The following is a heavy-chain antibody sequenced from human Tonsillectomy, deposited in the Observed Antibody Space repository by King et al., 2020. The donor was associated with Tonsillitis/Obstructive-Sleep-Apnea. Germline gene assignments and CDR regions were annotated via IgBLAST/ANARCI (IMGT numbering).Heavy chain of an antibody. Sequence: VQLVESGGGLVKPGGSLRLSCAASGFTFSDYYMSWIRQAPGKGLEWVSYISSSSSYTNYADSVKGRFTISRDNAQKSLYLQMNSLRAEDTAVYYCARGGYCGSVYYPEKNNFASWGQGTLVTVSS. CDR2: ISSSSSYT. CDR1: GFTFSDYY. D-gene: IGHD3-3*01. J-gene: IGHJ4*02. CDR3: ARGGYCGSVYYPEKNNFAS. V-gene: IGHV3-11*05.